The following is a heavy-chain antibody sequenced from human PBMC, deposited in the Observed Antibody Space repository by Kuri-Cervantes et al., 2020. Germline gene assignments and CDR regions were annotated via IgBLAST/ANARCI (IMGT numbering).Heavy chain of an antibody. CDR1: GGSISSGGYS. Sequence: SETLSLTCAVSGGSISSGGYSWSWIRQPPGKGLEWIGYIYHSGSTYYNPSLESRVTISVDRSKNQFSLKLSSVTAADTAVYYCARVGGVAAMAFDIWGQGTMVTVSS. D-gene: IGHD2-15*01. V-gene: IGHV4-30-2*01. CDR2: IYHSGST. J-gene: IGHJ3*02. CDR3: ARVGGVAAMAFDI.